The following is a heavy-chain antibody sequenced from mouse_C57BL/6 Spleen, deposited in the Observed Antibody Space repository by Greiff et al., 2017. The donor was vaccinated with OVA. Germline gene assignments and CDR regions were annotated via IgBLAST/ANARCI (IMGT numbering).Heavy chain of an antibody. CDR2: IDPETGGT. CDR3: TRRAESTMITNSYYFDY. V-gene: IGHV1-15*01. D-gene: IGHD2-4*01. J-gene: IGHJ2*01. CDR1: GYTFTDYE. Sequence: QVHVKQSGAELVRPGASVTLSCKASGYTFTDYEMHWVKQTPVHGLEWIGAIDPETGGTAYNQKFKGKAILTADKSSSTAYMELRILTSEYSAVYYCTRRAESTMITNSYYFDYWGQGTTLTVSS.